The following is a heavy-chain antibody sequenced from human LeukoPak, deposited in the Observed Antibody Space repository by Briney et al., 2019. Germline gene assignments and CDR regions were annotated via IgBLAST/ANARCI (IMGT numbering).Heavy chain of an antibody. J-gene: IGHJ4*02. D-gene: IGHD5-18*01. V-gene: IGHV3-30*04. CDR3: ARVRRLRGYSYGYPDY. CDR2: ISYDGSNK. Sequence: SCKASGGTFSSYAMHWVRQAPGKGLEWVAVISYDGSNKYYADSVKGRFTISRDNSKNTLYLQMNSLRAEDTAVYYCARVRRLRGYSYGYPDYWGQGTLVTVSS. CDR1: GGTFSSYA.